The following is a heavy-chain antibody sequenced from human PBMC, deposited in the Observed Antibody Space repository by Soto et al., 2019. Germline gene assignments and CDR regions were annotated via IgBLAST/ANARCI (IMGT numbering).Heavy chain of an antibody. J-gene: IGHJ4*02. CDR3: ASLPVVVTAIDPLRGPN. CDR1: GGTFSSYA. Sequence: GPSVKVSCKASGGTFSSYAISWVRQAPGQGLEWMGGIIPIFGTANYAQKFQGRVTITADESTSTAYMELSSLRSEDTAVYYCASLPVVVTAIDPLRGPNWGQGTLVTRLL. V-gene: IGHV1-69*13. CDR2: IIPIFGTA. D-gene: IGHD2-21*02.